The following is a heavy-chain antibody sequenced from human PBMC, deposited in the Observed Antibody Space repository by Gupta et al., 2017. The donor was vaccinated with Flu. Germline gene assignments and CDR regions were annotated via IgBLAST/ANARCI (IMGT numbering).Heavy chain of an antibody. Sequence: VQLVQSGGGVVQPGGSLRLSCAASGFTFDDYAMHWVRQAAGKGLEWVSLISWDGGNTFYADSVKGRFTISRDNSKNSLYLQMHSLRVEDTALYYCAKDMVFGHHYGSGSHYFYGMDVWGQGTTVTVSS. CDR2: ISWDGGNT. CDR1: GFTFDDYA. D-gene: IGHD3-10*01. V-gene: IGHV3-43D*03. CDR3: AKDMVFGHHYGSGSHYFYGMDV. J-gene: IGHJ6*02.